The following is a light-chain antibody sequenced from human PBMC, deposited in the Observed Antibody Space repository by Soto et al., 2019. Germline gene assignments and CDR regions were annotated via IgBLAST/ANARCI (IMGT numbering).Light chain of an antibody. Sequence: QSVLTQPPSVSGAPGQRVTISCTGSSSNIGAVYDVHWYQQLPGTAPKLLIYGNSNRPSGVPDRFSGSKSGTSASLAITGLQAEDEADYYCQSYDYSLSGVVFGGGTQLTVL. V-gene: IGLV1-40*01. CDR2: GNS. CDR1: SSNIGAVYD. CDR3: QSYDYSLSGVV. J-gene: IGLJ3*02.